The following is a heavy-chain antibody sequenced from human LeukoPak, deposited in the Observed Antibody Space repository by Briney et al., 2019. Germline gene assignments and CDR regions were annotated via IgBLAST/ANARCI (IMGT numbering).Heavy chain of an antibody. CDR3: ARVSSSWLLPKY. Sequence: PSETLSLTCTVSGGSISSYYWSWIRQPPGKGLEWIGYFYYTGSTNYNPSLKSRVTMSVDTSNNQFSLKLSSVIAADTAVYYCARVSSSWLLPKYWGQGTLVTVSS. D-gene: IGHD6-13*01. CDR1: GGSISSYY. J-gene: IGHJ4*02. CDR2: FYYTGST. V-gene: IGHV4-59*01.